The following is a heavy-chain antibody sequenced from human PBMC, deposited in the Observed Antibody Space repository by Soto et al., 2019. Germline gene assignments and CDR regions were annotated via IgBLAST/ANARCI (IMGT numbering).Heavy chain of an antibody. CDR3: ARTYYYDSSGPGDDFDI. Sequence: ASVKVSCKASGYTFTSYYMHWVRQAPGQGLEWMGIINPSGGSTSYAQKFQGRVTMTRDTSTSTVYMELSSLRSEDTAVYYCARTYYYDSSGPGDDFDIWGQGTMVTVAS. D-gene: IGHD3-22*01. CDR1: GYTFTSYY. J-gene: IGHJ3*02. CDR2: INPSGGST. V-gene: IGHV1-46*01.